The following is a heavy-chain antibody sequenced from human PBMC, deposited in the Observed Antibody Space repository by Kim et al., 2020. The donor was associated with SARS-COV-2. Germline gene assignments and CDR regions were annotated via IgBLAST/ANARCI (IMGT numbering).Heavy chain of an antibody. Sequence: GGSLRLSCAASGFTFSDYYMSWIRQAPGTGLDWVSYISSIGSTLNYADSVKGRFTISRDNAKDTLYLQMNSLRVDDTAVYYCARGQNGPTNCGQGSTVT. CDR2: ISSIGSTL. CDR3: ARGQNGPTN. CDR1: GFTFSDYY. V-gene: IGHV3-11*04. J-gene: IGHJ4*02. D-gene: IGHD1-1*01.